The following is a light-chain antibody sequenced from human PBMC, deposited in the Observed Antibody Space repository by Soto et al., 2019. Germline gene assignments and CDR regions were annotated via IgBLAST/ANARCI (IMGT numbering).Light chain of an antibody. J-gene: IGKJ4*01. Sequence: EIVLTQSPGPLSLSPGERATLSCRASRSVSSRFLAWYQQKPGLAPRLLIYDASSRATGIPDRFSGSGSGTDFTLTVSSLESEDFAVYYCQQRSNWPPALTFGGGTKVEIK. CDR3: QQRSNWPPALT. CDR1: RSVSSRF. CDR2: DAS. V-gene: IGKV3D-20*02.